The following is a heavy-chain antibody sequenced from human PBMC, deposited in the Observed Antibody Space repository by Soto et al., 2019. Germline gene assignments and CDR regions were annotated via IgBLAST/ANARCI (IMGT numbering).Heavy chain of an antibody. CDR2: IYYSGSS. CDR1: GGSISSGSYY. J-gene: IGHJ5*02. CDR3: ARQKYYDVLSRYSKNWFDP. V-gene: IGHV4-39*01. Sequence: SETLSLTCTVSGGSISSGSYYWGWIRQPPGKGLEWIGSIYYSGSSYYNPSLKSRVTMSVDTSKNQFSLSLSSVTAADTAVYYCARQKYYDVLSRYSKNWFDPWGQGTLVTVSS. D-gene: IGHD3-3*01.